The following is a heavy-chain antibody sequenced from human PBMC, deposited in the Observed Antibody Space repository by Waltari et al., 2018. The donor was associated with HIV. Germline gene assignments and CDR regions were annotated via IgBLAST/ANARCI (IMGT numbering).Heavy chain of an antibody. CDR1: GFTFRNFA. V-gene: IGHV3-23*01. CDR2: LSGSGSTA. CDR3: AKSMRDLRPSAFDV. Sequence: EVQLLESGGGLVQPGGSLRRACKASGFTFRNFAMSWVRQAPGKGPEWVSALSGSGSTAAYADYVKGRFTISRDFSNNTLFLQMNNLRAEDTAVYFCAKSMRDLRPSAFDVWGQGTMVAISS. D-gene: IGHD2-8*01. J-gene: IGHJ3*01.